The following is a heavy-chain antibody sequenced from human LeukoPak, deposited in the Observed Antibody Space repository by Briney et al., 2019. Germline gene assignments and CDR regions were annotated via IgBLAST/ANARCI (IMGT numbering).Heavy chain of an antibody. D-gene: IGHD2-2*02. CDR1: GYTFTGYY. V-gene: IGHV1-2*02. J-gene: IGHJ5*02. Sequence: ASVKGSCKASGYTFTGYYMHWVRQAPGQGLEWMGWINPNSGGTNYAQKFQGRVTMTRDTSISTAYMELSRLRSDDTAVYYCARVPAAIHNWFDPWGQGTLVTVSS. CDR2: INPNSGGT. CDR3: ARVPAAIHNWFDP.